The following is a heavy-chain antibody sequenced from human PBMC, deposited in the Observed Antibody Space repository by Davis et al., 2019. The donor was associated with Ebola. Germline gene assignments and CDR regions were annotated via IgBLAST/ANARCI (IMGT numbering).Heavy chain of an antibody. CDR2: TYYRSKWYN. J-gene: IGHJ6*03. CDR3: ARAWGYYYYMDV. CDR1: GDSVSSNSAA. D-gene: IGHD7-27*01. Sequence: HSQTLSLTCAISGDSVSSNSAAWNWTRQSPSRGLEWLGRTYYRSKWYNDYAVSVKSRITINPDTSKNQFSLQLNSVTPEDTAVYYCARAWGYYYYMDVWGKGTTVTVSS. V-gene: IGHV6-1*01.